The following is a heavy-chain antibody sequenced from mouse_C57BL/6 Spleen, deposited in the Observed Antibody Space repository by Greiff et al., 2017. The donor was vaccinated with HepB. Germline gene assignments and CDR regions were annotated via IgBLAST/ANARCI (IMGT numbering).Heavy chain of an antibody. D-gene: IGHD1-1*01. J-gene: IGHJ4*01. CDR2: ISSGSSTI. V-gene: IGHV5-17*01. CDR3: ARVYYYGSSPYAMDY. Sequence: EVKLMESGGGLVKPGGSLKLSCAASGFTFSDYGMHWVRQAPEKGLEWVAYISSGSSTIYYADTVKGRFTISRDTAKNTLFLQMTSLRSEDTAMYYCARVYYYGSSPYAMDYWGQGTSVTVSS. CDR1: GFTFSDYG.